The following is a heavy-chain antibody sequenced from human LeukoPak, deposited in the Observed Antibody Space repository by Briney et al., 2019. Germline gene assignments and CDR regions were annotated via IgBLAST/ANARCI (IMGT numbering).Heavy chain of an antibody. CDR1: EFTFSDYY. V-gene: IGHV3-11*01. D-gene: IGHD3-22*01. CDR3: ARDRLGDYDHSGYYDK. Sequence: GGSLSLSCAASEFTFSDYYMSWIRQAPGKGLEWVSYICDSGRTIYYADSVKGRFTISRDNAKNSVYLQMNNLRAERTVVYLCARDRLGDYDHSGYYDKWGQGTLVTVSS. J-gene: IGHJ4*02. CDR2: ICDSGRTI.